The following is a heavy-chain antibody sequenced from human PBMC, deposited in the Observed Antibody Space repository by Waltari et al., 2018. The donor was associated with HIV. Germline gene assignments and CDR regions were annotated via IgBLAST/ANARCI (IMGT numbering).Heavy chain of an antibody. CDR3: ARVGSYYKWGYFDY. Sequence: QEQVVESGGGLVKPGGSLRLSCVASGFSFSDFYMTWIRQAPGRGLEWVSYSSTIGRTMYYADSVKGRFTIARDNAKNSLYLQMNSLRAEDTAVYYCARVGSYYKWGYFDYWGQGTLVTVSS. J-gene: IGHJ4*02. D-gene: IGHD3-10*01. CDR2: SSTIGRTM. V-gene: IGHV3-11*01. CDR1: GFSFSDFY.